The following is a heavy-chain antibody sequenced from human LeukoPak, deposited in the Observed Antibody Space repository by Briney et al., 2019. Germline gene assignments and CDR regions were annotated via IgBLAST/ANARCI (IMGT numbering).Heavy chain of an antibody. CDR3: AKGGSSGYYYFDH. CDR2: ISGSGGST. Sequence: GGSLRLSCAASGFTFNTYDMSWVRQAPGKGLEWVSGISGSGGSTYYADSVKGRFTISRDNSKNTLYVQMDSLRAEDTAIYYCAKGGSSGYYYFDHWGQGTLVTVSS. J-gene: IGHJ4*02. CDR1: GFTFNTYD. D-gene: IGHD3-22*01. V-gene: IGHV3-23*01.